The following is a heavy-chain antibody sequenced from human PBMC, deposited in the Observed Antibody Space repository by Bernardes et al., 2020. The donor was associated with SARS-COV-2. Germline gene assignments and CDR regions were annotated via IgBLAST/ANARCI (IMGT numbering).Heavy chain of an antibody. D-gene: IGHD3-22*01. Sequence: ASVKVSCKASGYPFTDYYIHWVRQAPGQGLEWMGWINPNSGGTNYAQNFQGRVTMTRDTSIGTAYMELSGLRFDDTAVYYCALPPTNYDRYAMDLWGQGTTVTVSS. J-gene: IGHJ6*02. V-gene: IGHV1-2*02. CDR1: GYPFTDYY. CDR3: ALPPTNYDRYAMDL. CDR2: INPNSGGT.